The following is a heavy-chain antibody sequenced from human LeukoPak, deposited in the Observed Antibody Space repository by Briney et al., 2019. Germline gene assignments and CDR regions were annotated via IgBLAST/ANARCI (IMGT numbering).Heavy chain of an antibody. V-gene: IGHV4-30-4*08. CDR1: GGSISSSDYY. J-gene: IGHJ4*02. D-gene: IGHD3-3*01. Sequence: PSQTLSLTCTVSGGSISSSDYYWIWIRQPPGKGLEWIGYIHYSGRTYYNASLKSRITISVDTSKNQFSLKLSSVTAADTAVYYCARYSDFWSGYHYFDYWGQGTLVTVSS. CDR2: IHYSGRT. CDR3: ARYSDFWSGYHYFDY.